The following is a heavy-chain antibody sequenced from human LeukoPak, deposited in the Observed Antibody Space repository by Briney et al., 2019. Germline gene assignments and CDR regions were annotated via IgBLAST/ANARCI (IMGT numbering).Heavy chain of an antibody. CDR2: INPNSGGT. Sequence: ASVKVSCKASGYTFTGYYRHWVRQAPGQGLEWMGWINPNSGGTNYAQKFQGRVTMTRDTSISTAYMELSRLRSDDTAVYYCARIVPSPGAANYFDYWGQGTLVTVSS. V-gene: IGHV1-2*02. J-gene: IGHJ4*02. D-gene: IGHD2-2*01. CDR3: ARIVPSPGAANYFDY. CDR1: GYTFTGYY.